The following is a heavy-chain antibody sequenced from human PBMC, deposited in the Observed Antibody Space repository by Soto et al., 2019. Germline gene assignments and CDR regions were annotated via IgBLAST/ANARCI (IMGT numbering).Heavy chain of an antibody. J-gene: IGHJ4*02. CDR1: GFGVNSYR. CDR2: ISSSGGVL. Sequence: GGSLKLGCAACGFGVNSYRIDWVRQATGKGLEWVSSISSSGGVLYYADSVKGGFTIARDNAKNSLYLQMHSLRAEDTAVYYCAREQGGRATNGYKATCGYFDYWRQGALVTVSS. D-gene: IGHD2-2*02. CDR3: AREQGGRATNGYKATCGYFDY. V-gene: IGHV3-21*01.